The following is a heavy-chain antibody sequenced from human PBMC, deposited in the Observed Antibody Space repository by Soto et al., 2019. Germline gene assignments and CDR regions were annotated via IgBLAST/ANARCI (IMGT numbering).Heavy chain of an antibody. Sequence: SETLSLTCTVSGGSISSNIHYWGWIRQPPGKGLEWIGKINHSGSTNYNPSLKSRVTISVDTSKNQFSLKLTSVTAADTAVYYCARDKITGLFDYWGQGTLVTVS. CDR2: INHSGST. J-gene: IGHJ4*02. V-gene: IGHV4-39*07. CDR3: ARDKITGLFDY. CDR1: GGSISSNIHY. D-gene: IGHD2-8*02.